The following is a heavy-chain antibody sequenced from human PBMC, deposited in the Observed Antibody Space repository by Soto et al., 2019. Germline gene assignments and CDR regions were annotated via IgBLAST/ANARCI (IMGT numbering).Heavy chain of an antibody. D-gene: IGHD6-13*01. CDR1: GFTVSSNY. J-gene: IGHJ4*02. CDR3: ARDLHSSSADY. CDR2: IYSGGST. V-gene: IGHV3-66*01. Sequence: GGSLRLSCAASGFTVSSNYMSWVRQAPGKGLEWVSVIYSGGSTYYADSVKGRFTISRDNSKNTLYLQMNSLRAEDTAVYYCARDLHSSSADYWGQGTLVTVSS.